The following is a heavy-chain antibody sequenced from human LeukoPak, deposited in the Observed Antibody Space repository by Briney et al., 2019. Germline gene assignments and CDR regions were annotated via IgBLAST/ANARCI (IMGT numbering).Heavy chain of an antibody. D-gene: IGHD6-19*01. CDR3: ARRAIAVAGFGLDY. Sequence: KPSETLSLTCTVSGGSISSSSYYWGWIRQPPGKGLEWIGSIYYSGSTYYNPSLKSRVTISVDTSKNQFSQKLSSVTAADTAVYYCARRAIAVAGFGLDYWGQGTLVTVSS. V-gene: IGHV4-39*01. CDR1: GGSISSSSYY. J-gene: IGHJ4*02. CDR2: IYYSGST.